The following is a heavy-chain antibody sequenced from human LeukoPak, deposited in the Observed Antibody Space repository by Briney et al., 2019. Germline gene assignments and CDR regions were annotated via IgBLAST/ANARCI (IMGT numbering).Heavy chain of an antibody. CDR1: GLTVSSNC. V-gene: IGHV3-53*01. CDR3: ARAARGRGWEAFDI. CDR2: IYSGGST. J-gene: IGHJ3*02. D-gene: IGHD1-26*01. Sequence: PGGSLRLSCAASGLTVSSNCMSWVRQAPGKGLEWVSFIYSGGSTYYTDSVKGRFTISRDNSKNTLYLQMNSLRAEDTAVYYCARAARGRGWEAFDIWGQGTMVTVSS.